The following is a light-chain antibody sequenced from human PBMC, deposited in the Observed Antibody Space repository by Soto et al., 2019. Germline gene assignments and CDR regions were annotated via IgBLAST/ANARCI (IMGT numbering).Light chain of an antibody. Sequence: HSVLTQPASVSGSPGQSITISCTGTSSDVGGYNYVSWYQQHPGKAPKLMIYEVSNRPSGVSNRFSGSTSGNTASLTISGLQAEDEADYYCSSYTSSSTHVVFGGGTKLTVL. CDR2: EVS. V-gene: IGLV2-14*01. J-gene: IGLJ2*01. CDR3: SSYTSSSTHVV. CDR1: SSDVGGYNY.